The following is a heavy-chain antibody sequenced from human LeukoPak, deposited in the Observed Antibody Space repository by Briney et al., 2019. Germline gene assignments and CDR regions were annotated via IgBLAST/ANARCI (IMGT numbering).Heavy chain of an antibody. Sequence: GGSLRLSCAPSGFTFSSYAMSWVRQAPGKGLEWVSAISGSGGSTYCADSVKGRFTISRDNSKNTLYLQMNSLRAEDTAVYYCAKVGSDYYYYYGMDVWGQGTTVTVSS. J-gene: IGHJ6*02. CDR3: AKVGSDYYYYYGMDV. CDR2: ISGSGGST. V-gene: IGHV3-23*01. CDR1: GFTFSSYA. D-gene: IGHD3-10*01.